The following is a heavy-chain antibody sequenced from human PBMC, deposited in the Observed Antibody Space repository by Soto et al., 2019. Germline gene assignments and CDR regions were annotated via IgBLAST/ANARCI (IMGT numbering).Heavy chain of an antibody. Sequence: QLHESGPGQVKSSETLSLTCTVSGDSLRSSYHYWGWIRQSPGKALEWMGSIYSTGNTYYNPSLTSRVSISVDMATNEISLRLRAESVADTAVYYCVRVEMYAGELTPNFDRWGQGALVTVSS. CDR1: GDSLRSSYHY. J-gene: IGHJ4*02. V-gene: IGHV4-39*01. CDR2: IYSTGNT. D-gene: IGHD2-8*01. CDR3: VRVEMYAGELTPNFDR.